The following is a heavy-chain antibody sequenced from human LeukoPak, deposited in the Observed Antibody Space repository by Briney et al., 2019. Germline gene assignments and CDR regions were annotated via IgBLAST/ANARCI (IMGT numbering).Heavy chain of an antibody. D-gene: IGHD3-10*01. V-gene: IGHV4-59*01. CDR1: GGSISSYY. CDR2: IYYSGST. Sequence: SETLSLTCTVSGGSISSYYWSWNRQPPGKGLEWIGYIYYSGSTNYNPSLKSRVTISVDTSKNQFSLKLKSVTAADTAMYYCARDYGSGNSQIFDYWGQGTLVTVSS. J-gene: IGHJ4*02. CDR3: ARDYGSGNSQIFDY.